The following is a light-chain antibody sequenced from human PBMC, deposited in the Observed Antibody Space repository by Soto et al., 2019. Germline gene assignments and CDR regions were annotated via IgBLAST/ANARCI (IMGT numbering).Light chain of an antibody. CDR2: AAS. V-gene: IGKV1-9*01. CDR3: QQLNSYPWT. CDR1: QDISSY. Sequence: SQLTQSPSSLSASVGDRVTITFRASQDISSYLAWYQQEPGKAPKLLIYAASTLQSGVPLRFSGSGSGTDFTLTISTLQPEDFATYYCQQLNSYPWTFGQGTKVDIK. J-gene: IGKJ1*01.